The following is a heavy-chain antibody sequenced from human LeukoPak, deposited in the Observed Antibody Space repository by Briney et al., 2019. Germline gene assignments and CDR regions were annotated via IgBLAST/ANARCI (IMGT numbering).Heavy chain of an antibody. J-gene: IGHJ4*02. Sequence: GESLKISCKGSGYSFTSYWIGWVRQMPGKGLEWMGSIYPGDSDTRYSPSFQGQVTISADKSISTAYLQWSSLKASDTAMYYCARTSRPTLDTAMVPFGYWGQGTLVTVSS. CDR1: GYSFTSYW. V-gene: IGHV5-51*01. CDR2: IYPGDSDT. D-gene: IGHD5-18*01. CDR3: ARTSRPTLDTAMVPFGY.